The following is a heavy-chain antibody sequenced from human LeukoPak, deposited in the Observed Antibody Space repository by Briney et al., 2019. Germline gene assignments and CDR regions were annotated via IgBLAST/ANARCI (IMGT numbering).Heavy chain of an antibody. D-gene: IGHD2-2*01. V-gene: IGHV3-53*01. CDR1: EFTISAHY. Sequence: GGSLRLSCAASEFTISAHYMSWVRQAPGKGLEWVSIIYSGANTYYADSVKGRFTLSRDNSKNTLHLQMNSLRVEDTAVYYCARGLVVPASLHGGGFDLWGQGTMVAVSS. CDR2: IYSGANT. J-gene: IGHJ3*01. CDR3: ARGLVVPASLHGGGFDL.